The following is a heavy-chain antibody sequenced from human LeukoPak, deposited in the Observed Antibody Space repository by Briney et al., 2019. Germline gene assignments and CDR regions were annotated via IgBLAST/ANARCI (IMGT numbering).Heavy chain of an antibody. D-gene: IGHD4-17*01. Sequence: GGSLRLSCTASGFTFSAYAMMWVRQAPGKGPEWVSAIRGGGGSAFCADSVKGRLTISRDNSKYTLFLQMNSLRAEDTAVYYCARDPNGDYIGAFDMWGPGTMVTVSS. CDR2: IRGGGGSA. J-gene: IGHJ3*02. CDR3: ARDPNGDYIGAFDM. V-gene: IGHV3-23*01. CDR1: GFTFSAYA.